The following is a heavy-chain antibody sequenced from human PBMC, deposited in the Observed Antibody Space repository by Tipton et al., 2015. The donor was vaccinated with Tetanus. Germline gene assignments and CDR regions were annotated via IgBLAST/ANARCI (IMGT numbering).Heavy chain of an antibody. V-gene: IGHV4-34*01. CDR3: AKDQGGGRVVRLNWFDP. Sequence: TLSLTCAVSGGSFSDYYWTWIRQSPGKGLEWIGEINHSGSTTYSPSFKSRVTISVDTPKNQFSLKMNSVTAADTAMYYCAKDQGGGRVVRLNWFDPWGPGTLVTVSS. CDR1: GGSFSDYY. D-gene: IGHD6-6*01. CDR2: INHSGST. J-gene: IGHJ5*02.